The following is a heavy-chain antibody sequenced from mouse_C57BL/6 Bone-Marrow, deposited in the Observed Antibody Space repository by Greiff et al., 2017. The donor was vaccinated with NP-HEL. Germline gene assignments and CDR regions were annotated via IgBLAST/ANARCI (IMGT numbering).Heavy chain of an antibody. D-gene: IGHD1-1*01. Sequence: DVKLVESEGGLVQPGSSMKLSCTASGFTFSDYYMAWVRQVPEKGLEWVANINYDGSSTYYLDSLKSRFIISRDNAKNILYLEMSRLKSEWTATYYCARGFYYYVSSYVYAMDYWGQGTSVTVAA. CDR3: ARGFYYYVSSYVYAMDY. J-gene: IGHJ4*01. CDR1: GFTFSDYY. CDR2: INYDGSST. V-gene: IGHV5-16*01.